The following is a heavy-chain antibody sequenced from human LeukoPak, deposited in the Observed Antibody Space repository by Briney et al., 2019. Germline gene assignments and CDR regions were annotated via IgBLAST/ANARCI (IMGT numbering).Heavy chain of an antibody. J-gene: IGHJ4*02. CDR2: ISSSGSSI. CDR1: GLNFRDYY. D-gene: IGHD1-7*01. CDR3: ARDLYGTTFDY. Sequence: GGSLRLSCAASGLNFRDYYMSWIRPAPGKGLEWVAYISSSGSSIYYSASVKGRFTISRDNAKDSLYLQMNSLSAEDTAVYYCARDLYGTTFDYWGQGTLVTVSS. V-gene: IGHV3-11*01.